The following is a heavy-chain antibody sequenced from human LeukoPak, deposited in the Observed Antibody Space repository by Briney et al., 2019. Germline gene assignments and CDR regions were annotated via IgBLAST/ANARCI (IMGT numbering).Heavy chain of an antibody. CDR1: GYTFTSYG. J-gene: IGHJ6*03. D-gene: IGHD2-15*01. V-gene: IGHV1-18*01. Sequence: ASVKVSCKASGYTFTSYGISWVRQAPRQGLEWMGWINAYNGNTNYAQKLQGRVTMTTDTSTSTAYMELRSLRSDDTAVYYCARTVVAATFYYYYYMDVWGKGTTVTVSS. CDR3: ARTVVAATFYYYYYMDV. CDR2: INAYNGNT.